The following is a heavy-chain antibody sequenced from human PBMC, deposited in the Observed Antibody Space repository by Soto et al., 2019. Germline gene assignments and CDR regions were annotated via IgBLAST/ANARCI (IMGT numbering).Heavy chain of an antibody. V-gene: IGHV5-10-1*01. D-gene: IGHD3-3*01. CDR2: IDPSDSYT. J-gene: IGHJ6*02. CDR3: ARQPGPRPHTIFGVVIRDYYYYGMDV. Sequence: PGESLKISCKGSGYSFTSYWISWVRQMPVKGLEWMGRIDPSDSYTNYSPSFQGHVTISADKSISTAYLQWSSLKASDTAMYYCARQPGPRPHTIFGVVIRDYYYYGMDVWGQGTTVTVSS. CDR1: GYSFTSYW.